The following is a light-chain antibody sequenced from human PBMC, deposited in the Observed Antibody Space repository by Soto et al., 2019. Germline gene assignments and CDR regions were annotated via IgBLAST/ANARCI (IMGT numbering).Light chain of an antibody. V-gene: IGLV2-14*01. CDR3: SSYTSSSTLDV. CDR1: SSDVGGYNY. CDR2: DVS. J-gene: IGLJ1*01. Sequence: HSVLTRPASVSGSPGQSITISCTRTSSDVGGYNYVSWYQQHPGKAPKLMIYDVSNRPSGVSNRFSGSKSGNTASLTISGLQAEDEADYYCSSYTSSSTLDVFGTGTKVTVL.